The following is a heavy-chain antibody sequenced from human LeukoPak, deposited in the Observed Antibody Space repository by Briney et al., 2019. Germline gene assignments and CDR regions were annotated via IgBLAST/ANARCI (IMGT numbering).Heavy chain of an antibody. V-gene: IGHV3-23*01. Sequence: GGSLRLSCAASGFTFSSYAMSWVRQAPGKGLEWVSSITGSGDDSNHADSVKGRFTISRDNSKNLLYLEMNSLSAGDTAVYYCAKAAAYSTGRRCDSWGQGTLVTVSS. CDR2: ITGSGDDS. J-gene: IGHJ4*02. D-gene: IGHD2-8*02. CDR1: GFTFSSYA. CDR3: AKAAAYSTGRRCDS.